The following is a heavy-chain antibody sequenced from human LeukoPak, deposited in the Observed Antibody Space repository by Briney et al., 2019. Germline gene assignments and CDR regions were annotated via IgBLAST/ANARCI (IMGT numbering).Heavy chain of an antibody. CDR1: EFTFFTYS. J-gene: IGHJ6*03. CDR2: IKQDGSEK. Sequence: GGSLRLSCAASEFTFFTYSMSWVRQAPGKGLEWVANIKQDGSEKYYVDSVKGRFTISRDNAKNSLYLQMNSLRAEDTAVYYCARAGRKSRGVDLVRKKETGYYYYMDVWGKGTTVTVSS. CDR3: ARAGRKSRGVDLVRKKETGYYYYMDV. D-gene: IGHD3-10*02. V-gene: IGHV3-7*01.